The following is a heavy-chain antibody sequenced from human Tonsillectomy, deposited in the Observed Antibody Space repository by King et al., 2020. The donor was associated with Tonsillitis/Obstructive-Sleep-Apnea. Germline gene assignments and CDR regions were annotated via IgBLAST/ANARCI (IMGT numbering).Heavy chain of an antibody. J-gene: IGHJ4*02. CDR3: ACDLEFDFWSGYGGYYFDY. CDR1: GFTFSSYA. V-gene: IGHV3-30*04. CDR2: ISYDGSNK. Sequence: VQLVESGGGVVQPGRSLRLSCAASGFTFSSYAMHWVRQAPGKGLEWVAVISYDGSNKYYADSVKGRFTISRDNSKNTLYLQMNSLRVEDTAVYYCACDLEFDFWSGYGGYYFDYWGQGTLVTVSS. D-gene: IGHD3-3*01.